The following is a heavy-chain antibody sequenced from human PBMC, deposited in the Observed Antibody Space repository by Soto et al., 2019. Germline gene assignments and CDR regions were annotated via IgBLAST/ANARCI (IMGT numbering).Heavy chain of an antibody. CDR2: ISGSGGST. J-gene: IGHJ4*02. D-gene: IGHD5-12*01. Sequence: GGSLKLSCAASGFTFSSYAMSWVRQAPGKGLEWVSAISGSGGSTYYADSVKGRFTISRDNSKNTLYLQMNSRRAEDTAVYYCAKDQVVEMATIEGDDYWGQGTLVTVSS. CDR1: GFTFSSYA. CDR3: AKDQVVEMATIEGDDY. V-gene: IGHV3-23*01.